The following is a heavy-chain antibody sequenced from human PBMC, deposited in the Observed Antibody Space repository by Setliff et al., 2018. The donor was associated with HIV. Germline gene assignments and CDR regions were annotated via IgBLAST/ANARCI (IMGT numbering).Heavy chain of an antibody. CDR2: IYYNGIT. Sequence: PSETLSLTCAVSGGSISSSNWWSWVRQPPGKGLEWIGSIYYNGITNYNPSLKSRVTVSVDTSKNQFSLKLSSVTAADTAVYYCARAGYYGSTSYWEYFQHWGQGTLVTVSS. D-gene: IGHD3-22*01. V-gene: IGHV4-4*02. CDR1: GGSISSSNW. CDR3: ARAGYYGSTSYWEYFQH. J-gene: IGHJ1*01.